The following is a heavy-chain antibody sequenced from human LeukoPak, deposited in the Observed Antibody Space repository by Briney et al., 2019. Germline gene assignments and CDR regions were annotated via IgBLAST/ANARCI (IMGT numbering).Heavy chain of an antibody. CDR3: AADRNYYDSSGSSEGFQH. CDR1: GFTFTSSA. CDR2: IAVGSGNT. V-gene: IGHV1-58*02. J-gene: IGHJ1*01. Sequence: GTSVKVSCKASGFTFTSSAMQWVRQARGQRLEWIGWIAVGSGNTNYAQKFQERVTITRDMSTSTAYMELSSLRSEDTAVYYCAADRNYYDSSGSSEGFQHWGQGTLVTVSS. D-gene: IGHD3-22*01.